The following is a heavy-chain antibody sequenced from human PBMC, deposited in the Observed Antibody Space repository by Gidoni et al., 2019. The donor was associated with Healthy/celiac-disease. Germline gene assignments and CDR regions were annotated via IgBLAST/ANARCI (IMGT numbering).Heavy chain of an antibody. CDR1: GGSISRSSYY. CDR3: ASYLKWELLGGAGCFDY. CDR2: IYYSGVT. V-gene: IGHV4-39*01. J-gene: IGHJ4*02. Sequence: QLQLQESGPGLVKPSETLSLTCTVSGGSISRSSYYWVWIRHPPGKGLEWIGSIYYSGVTYYNPSLKVRVTIAVDTSKNQFSLKLSSVTAADTAVYYCASYLKWELLGGAGCFDYWGQGTLVTVSS. D-gene: IGHD1-26*01.